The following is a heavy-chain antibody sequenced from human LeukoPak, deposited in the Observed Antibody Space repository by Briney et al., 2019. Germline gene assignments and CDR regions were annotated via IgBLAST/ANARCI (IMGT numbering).Heavy chain of an antibody. D-gene: IGHD2-2*01. CDR2: NSGSGGST. CDR1: GFTFSSYA. J-gene: IGHJ3*02. Sequence: GGSLRLSCAASGFTFSSYAMSWVRQAPGKGLEGVSANSGSGGSTYYADSLKGRFTISRDNSKNTLYLQMNSLRAEDTAVYYCAKDIVVLPAGDAFDIWGQGTMVTVSS. CDR3: AKDIVVLPAGDAFDI. V-gene: IGHV3-23*01.